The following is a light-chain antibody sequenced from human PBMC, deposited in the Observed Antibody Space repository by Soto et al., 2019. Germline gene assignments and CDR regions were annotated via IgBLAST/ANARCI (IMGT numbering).Light chain of an antibody. Sequence: DIQMTQSPSTLPASVGDRVTITCRANQSISSWLAWYQQKPGKAPKLLIYDASSLESGVPSRFSGSGSGTEFTLTISSLQPDDFATYYCQQYNSYSWTFGQGTTGDIK. CDR2: DAS. J-gene: IGKJ1*01. CDR3: QQYNSYSWT. CDR1: QSISSW. V-gene: IGKV1-5*01.